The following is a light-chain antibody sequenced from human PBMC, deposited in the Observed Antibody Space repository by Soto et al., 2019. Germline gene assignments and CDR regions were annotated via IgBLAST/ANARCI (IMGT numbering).Light chain of an antibody. V-gene: IGKV3-11*01. CDR2: DAS. Sequence: EIVLTQSPATLSLSPGERATLSCRASQSVSSYLAWYQQKPGQAPRLLIYDASNRATGIPARFSGSGCGTDLTLTISSLKPEDFAVYYCRQRSNRPGTFGQGTKVENK. CDR3: RQRSNRPGT. J-gene: IGKJ1*01. CDR1: QSVSSY.